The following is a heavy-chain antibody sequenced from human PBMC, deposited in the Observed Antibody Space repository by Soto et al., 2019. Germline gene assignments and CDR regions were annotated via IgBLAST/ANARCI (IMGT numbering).Heavy chain of an antibody. V-gene: IGHV5-51*01. J-gene: IGHJ6*02. D-gene: IGHD3-3*01. CDR1: GYSFSNYW. Sequence: GESLKISCKASGYSFSNYWIGWVRQMPGKGLEWMAIINPGDSESRYSPSFQGQVTISADKSISTAYLQWNSLKASDTAVYYCAREWRAYYYYYYGMDVWGQGTTVTVSS. CDR3: AREWRAYYYYYYGMDV. CDR2: INPGDSES.